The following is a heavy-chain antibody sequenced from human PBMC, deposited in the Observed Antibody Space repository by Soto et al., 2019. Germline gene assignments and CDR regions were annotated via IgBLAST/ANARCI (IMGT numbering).Heavy chain of an antibody. CDR1: RYSFSSNS. Sequence: APVKASSKASRYSFSSNSITWVRHAPGQGLEWLGWISPYNDDTKYAQRLQGRVTMTTDTSTRTAYMDIRGLRSDDTAIYYCARGGYYDSSGARNYHYYGMDVWGQGTTVTVSS. J-gene: IGHJ6*02. V-gene: IGHV1-18*01. D-gene: IGHD3-22*01. CDR3: ARGGYYDSSGARNYHYYGMDV. CDR2: ISPYNDDT.